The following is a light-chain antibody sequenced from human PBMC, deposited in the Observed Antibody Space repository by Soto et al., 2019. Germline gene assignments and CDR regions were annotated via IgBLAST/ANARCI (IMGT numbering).Light chain of an antibody. CDR3: GADHGSGSKFVQV. Sequence: QSVLTQPPSASASLGASVTLTCTLTSGYSNYKVDWYQQRPGKGPRFVMRVGTGGIVGSKGGGIPDRFSVLGSGLNRYLTIKNFQEEDESDCHCGADHGSGSKFVQVLGGGTKLTVL. J-gene: IGLJ2*01. V-gene: IGLV9-49*01. CDR1: SGYSNYK. CDR2: VGTGGIVG.